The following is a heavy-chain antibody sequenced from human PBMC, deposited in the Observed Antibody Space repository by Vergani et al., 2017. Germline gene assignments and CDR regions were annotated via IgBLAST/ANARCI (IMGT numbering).Heavy chain of an antibody. CDR3: ARGGLYSFYYFMNV. J-gene: IGHJ6*03. D-gene: IGHD2/OR15-2a*01. Sequence: EVELVDSGGKVVRPGGSFRLSCVASGFRFDQFGMMWVRQSPGKGPEWVAGISFNGLTVGYSESVEGRFTISRDNGKKSLFLQMSNVRAEDTASYHCARGGLYSFYYFMNVWGNGTTVKVSS. CDR1: GFRFDQFG. CDR2: ISFNGLTV. V-gene: IGHV3-20*01.